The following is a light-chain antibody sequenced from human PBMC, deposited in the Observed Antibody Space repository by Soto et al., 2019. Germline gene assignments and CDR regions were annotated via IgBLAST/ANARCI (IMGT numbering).Light chain of an antibody. Sequence: QSVLTPPPSASVAPGQRVTISCSGSSSNVGTYYTSWYPRLPGTATTLRIYSNNQRPSGVPDRFSGSTSGTSASLAISGLRSEDEAEYVCAAWDARRGGYVFGGGTKLTVL. CDR3: AAWDARRGGYV. CDR2: SNN. CDR1: SSNVGTYY. V-gene: IGLV1-47*02. J-gene: IGLJ3*02.